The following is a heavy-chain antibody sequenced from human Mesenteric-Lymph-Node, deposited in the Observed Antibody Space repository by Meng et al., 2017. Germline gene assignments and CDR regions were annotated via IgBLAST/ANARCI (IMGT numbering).Heavy chain of an antibody. J-gene: IGHJ5*02. CDR1: GGSISSGGYY. Sequence: QVQLQEPGPGLVQPSQTLSLTCTVSGGSISSGGYYWSWIRQHPGKGLEWIGYIYNSGSTYYNPSLKSRVTISVDTSKNQFSLKLRFVTAADTAVYYCASNPTGTRGNWFDPWGQGTLVTVSS. D-gene: IGHD1-7*01. CDR3: ASNPTGTRGNWFDP. CDR2: IYNSGST. V-gene: IGHV4-30-4*08.